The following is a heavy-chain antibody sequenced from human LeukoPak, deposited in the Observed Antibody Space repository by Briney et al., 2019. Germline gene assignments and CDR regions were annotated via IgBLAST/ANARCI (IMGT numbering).Heavy chain of an antibody. CDR1: GGSISSGDYY. CDR2: IYYSGST. J-gene: IGHJ4*02. Sequence: SQTLSLTCTVSGGSISSGDYYWSWIRQPPGKGLEWIGYIYYSGSTYYNPSLKSRVTISVDTSKNQFSLKLSSVTAADTAVYYCARGSALVYYYDSSGYPYYFDYWGQGTLVTVSS. CDR3: ARGSALVYYYDSSGYPYYFDY. V-gene: IGHV4-30-4*01. D-gene: IGHD3-22*01.